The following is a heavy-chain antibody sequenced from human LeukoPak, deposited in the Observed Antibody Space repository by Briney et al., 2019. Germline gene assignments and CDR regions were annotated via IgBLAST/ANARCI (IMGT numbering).Heavy chain of an antibody. J-gene: IGHJ3*02. CDR2: IYFSGST. Sequence: PSETLSLTCAVSGGSISSSTYYWGWIRQPPGKGLEWIGSIYFSGSTYYNPSLKSRGTISVDTSKKQFSLKLSSVTAADTAVYYCAKEISSSSSWYGDDAFDIWGQGTMVIVSS. CDR3: AKEISSSSSWYGDDAFDI. CDR1: GGSISSSTYY. D-gene: IGHD6-13*01. V-gene: IGHV4-39*02.